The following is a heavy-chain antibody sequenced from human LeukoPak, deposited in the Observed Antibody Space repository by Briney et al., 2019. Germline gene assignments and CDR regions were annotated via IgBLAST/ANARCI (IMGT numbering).Heavy chain of an antibody. Sequence: GGSLRLSCAASGFTFSSYGMHWVRQAPGKGLEWVAFIRYDGSNKYYADSVKGRFTISRDNSKNTLYLQMNSLRAEDTAVYYCATAPSNWFDPWGQGTLVTVSS. CDR3: ATAPSNWFDP. CDR2: IRYDGSNK. CDR1: GFTFSSYG. V-gene: IGHV3-30*02. J-gene: IGHJ5*02.